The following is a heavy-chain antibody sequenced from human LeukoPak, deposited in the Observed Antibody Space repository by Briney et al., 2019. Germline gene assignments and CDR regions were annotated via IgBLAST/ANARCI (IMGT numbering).Heavy chain of an antibody. CDR1: GFSFSSYG. CDR3: TSWGDTTAEYFQR. Sequence: GGSLRLSCAASGFSFSSYGMHWVRQAPGKGLEWVAHINPDGRDTYYVDSVKGRFTISRDNAQNSMYLQMNSLRVEDTAVYYCTSWGDTTAEYFQRWGQGTLVTVSS. CDR2: INPDGRDT. D-gene: IGHD2-21*02. J-gene: IGHJ1*01. V-gene: IGHV3-7*01.